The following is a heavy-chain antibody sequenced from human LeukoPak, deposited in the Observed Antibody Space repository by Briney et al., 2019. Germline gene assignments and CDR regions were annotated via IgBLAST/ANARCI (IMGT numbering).Heavy chain of an antibody. V-gene: IGHV3-66*01. J-gene: IGHJ3*02. CDR1: GFTVSSNY. CDR3: AKRALSGSYYAAFDI. D-gene: IGHD1-26*01. Sequence: PGGSLRLSCAASGFTVSSNYMSWVRQAPGKGLEWVSTIYSGGSTEYADSLKGRFTISRDNSKNTLYLQMNSLRAEDTAVYYCAKRALSGSYYAAFDIWGQGTMVTVSS. CDR2: IYSGGST.